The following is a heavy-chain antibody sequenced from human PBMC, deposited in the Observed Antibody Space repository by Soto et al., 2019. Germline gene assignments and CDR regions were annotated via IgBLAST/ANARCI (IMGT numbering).Heavy chain of an antibody. CDR2: IPYDGSNK. CDR1: GFTFSSYG. CDR3: AKSLRWMITSPPFDP. D-gene: IGHD3-16*01. Sequence: QVQLVESGGGVVQPGRSLRLSCAASGFTFSSYGMHWVRQAPGKGLEWVAVIPYDGSNKYYADSVKGRFTISRDNSKNLLYLQMNRLRSADTAVYSCAKSLRWMITSPPFDPWGQGTLVTVSS. J-gene: IGHJ5*02. V-gene: IGHV3-30*18.